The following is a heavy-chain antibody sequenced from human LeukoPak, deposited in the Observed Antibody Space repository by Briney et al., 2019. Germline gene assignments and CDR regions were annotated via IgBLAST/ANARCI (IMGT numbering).Heavy chain of an antibody. CDR3: AREEVWNFYNWFDP. Sequence: PGGSLRLSCAASGFTFSSYGMHWVRQAPGKGLEWVAVIWYGGSNKYYADSVKGRFTISRDNAKNSLYLQMNSLRAEDTAVYYCAREEVWNFYNWFDPWGQGTLVTVSS. CDR1: GFTFSSYG. V-gene: IGHV3-33*08. CDR2: IWYGGSNK. J-gene: IGHJ5*02. D-gene: IGHD1-7*01.